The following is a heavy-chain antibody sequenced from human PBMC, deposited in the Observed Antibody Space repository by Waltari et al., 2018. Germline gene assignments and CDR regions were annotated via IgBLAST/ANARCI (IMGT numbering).Heavy chain of an antibody. CDR3: AKGNDYGDYVYGMDV. J-gene: IGHJ6*02. CDR1: GFTFSSYR. V-gene: IGHV3-30*18. CDR2: IWYDGSNK. D-gene: IGHD4-17*01. Sequence: QVQLVESGGGVVQPGRSLRLSCAAAGFTFSSYRMHGLRQAPGKGLEWVAVIWYDGSNKYYADSVKGRFTISRDNSKNTLYLQMNSLRAEDTAMYYCAKGNDYGDYVYGMDVWGQGTTVTVSS.